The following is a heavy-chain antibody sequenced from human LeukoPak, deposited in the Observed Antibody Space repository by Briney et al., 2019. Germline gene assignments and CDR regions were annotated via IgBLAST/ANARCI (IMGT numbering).Heavy chain of an antibody. D-gene: IGHD6-13*01. CDR2: ISYDGSNK. Sequence: EGSLRLSCAASGFTFSSYAMHWVRQAPGKGLEWVAVISYDGSNKYYADSVKGRFTISRDNSKNTLYLQMNSLRAEDTAVYYCARDREEIAAAGTLYAFDIWGQGTMVTVSS. J-gene: IGHJ3*02. CDR3: ARDREEIAAAGTLYAFDI. CDR1: GFTFSSYA. V-gene: IGHV3-30-3*01.